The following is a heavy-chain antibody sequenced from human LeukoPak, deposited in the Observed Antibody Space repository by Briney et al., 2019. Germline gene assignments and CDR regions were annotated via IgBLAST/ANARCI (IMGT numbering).Heavy chain of an antibody. CDR2: MNPNSGNI. J-gene: IGHJ4*02. CDR1: GYTFTSYD. Sequence: GASVKVSCKASGYTFTSYDINWVRQATGQGLERMGWMNPNSGNIGYAQKFQGRVTMTRTTSISTAYMELSSLRSEDTAVYYCARSWGAAAGHLDYWGQGILVTVSS. D-gene: IGHD6-13*01. V-gene: IGHV1-8*01. CDR3: ARSWGAAAGHLDY.